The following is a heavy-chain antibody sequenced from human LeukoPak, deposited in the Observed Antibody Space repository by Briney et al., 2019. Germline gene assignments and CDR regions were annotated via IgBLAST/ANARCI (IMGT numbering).Heavy chain of an antibody. CDR2: ISSSSSYI. Sequence: GGSLTLSCAASGFTFSSYSMNWVRQAPGKGLEWVSSISSSSSYIYYADSVKGRFTISRDNAKNSLYLQMNSLRAEDTAVYYCARDPGIAAAGTNNWFDPWGQGTLVTVSS. CDR3: ARDPGIAAAGTNNWFDP. V-gene: IGHV3-21*01. CDR1: GFTFSSYS. D-gene: IGHD6-13*01. J-gene: IGHJ5*02.